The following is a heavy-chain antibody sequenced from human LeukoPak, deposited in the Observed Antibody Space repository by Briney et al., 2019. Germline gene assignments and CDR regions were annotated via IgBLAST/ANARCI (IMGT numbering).Heavy chain of an antibody. Sequence: GGSLRLSCAASGFTFNSNYRIWLRQAPGKGLEWVSVIYTGGSTYYADSVKGRFIISRDNSKNTVYLQMNSLRAEDTAVYYCARRRWKENFNFDYWGQGTLVTVSS. D-gene: IGHD1-1*01. CDR3: ARRRWKENFNFDY. CDR2: IYTGGST. CDR1: GFTFNSNY. J-gene: IGHJ4*02. V-gene: IGHV3-66*01.